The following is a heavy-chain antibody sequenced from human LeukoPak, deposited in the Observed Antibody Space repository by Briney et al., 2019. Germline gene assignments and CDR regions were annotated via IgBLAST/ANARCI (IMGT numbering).Heavy chain of an antibody. CDR1: GFTFSTYS. CDR3: AKISWDGRGTFY. V-gene: IGHV3-23*01. J-gene: IGHJ4*02. Sequence: GGSLRLSCAASGFTFSTYSMSWVRQAPGKGLEWVSAIRGGGENTYYADSVKGRFTISRDNSKDTLSLQMNSLRAEDTAIYYCAKISWDGRGTFYWGQGTLVTVSS. CDR2: IRGGGENT. D-gene: IGHD2-15*01.